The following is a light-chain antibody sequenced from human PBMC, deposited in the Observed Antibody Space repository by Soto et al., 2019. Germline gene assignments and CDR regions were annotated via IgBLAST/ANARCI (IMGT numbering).Light chain of an antibody. CDR2: RAS. CDR1: QSISSW. J-gene: IGKJ1*01. Sequence: DIQMTQSPSTLSASVGDRVTITCRASQSISSWLAWYQQKPGKAPKLLIYRASSLESGAPSRFSGSGSGTEFTLTISSLQPDDLATYYCKQYNSYSVAFGQGTKVEIK. V-gene: IGKV1-5*03. CDR3: KQYNSYSVA.